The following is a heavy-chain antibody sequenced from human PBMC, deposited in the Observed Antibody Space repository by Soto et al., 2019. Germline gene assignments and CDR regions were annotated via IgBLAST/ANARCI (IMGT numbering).Heavy chain of an antibody. CDR3: ARGYDILTGNDY. Sequence: ETLSLTCTVSGGSISSGGSYWSWIRQRPGKGLEWVSVIYSGGSTYYADSVKGRFTISRDNSKNTLYLQMNSLRAEDTAVYYCARGYDILTGNDYWGQGTLVTVSS. J-gene: IGHJ4*02. CDR1: GGSISSGGSY. CDR2: IYSGGST. V-gene: IGHV3-53*01. D-gene: IGHD3-9*01.